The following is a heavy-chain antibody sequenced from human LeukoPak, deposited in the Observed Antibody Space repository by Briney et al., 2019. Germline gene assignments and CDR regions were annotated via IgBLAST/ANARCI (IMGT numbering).Heavy chain of an antibody. J-gene: IGHJ5*02. CDR3: AGDSVELERRNWFDP. V-gene: IGHV1-46*02. CDR1: PYTFNKYY. CDR2: INPSGRSA. Sequence: GASVKVSCKASPYTFNKYYIHWVRQAPGQGLEWMGVINPSGRSASYAQRFQGRVTMTRDTSASTVYMDLSSLTSDDTAVYYCAGDSVELERRNWFDPWGQGTVVTVSS. D-gene: IGHD1-1*01.